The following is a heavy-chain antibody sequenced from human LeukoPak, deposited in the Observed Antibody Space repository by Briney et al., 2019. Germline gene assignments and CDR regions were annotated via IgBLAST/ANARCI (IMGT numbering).Heavy chain of an antibody. CDR1: GYSFTTYW. V-gene: IGHV5-51*01. CDR3: ARHASTAMVIDY. CDR2: IYPGDSVT. Sequence: GESLMISCKTSGYSFTTYWIGWVREMPGKVLEWMGIIYPGDSVTRYSPPFQGQVTISADKSISTAYLQWRSLKASDTAVYYCARHASTAMVIDYWGQGTLVTVSS. J-gene: IGHJ4*02. D-gene: IGHD5-18*01.